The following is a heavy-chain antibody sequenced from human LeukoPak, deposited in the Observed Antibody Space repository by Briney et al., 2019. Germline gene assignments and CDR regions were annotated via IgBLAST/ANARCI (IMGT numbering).Heavy chain of an antibody. V-gene: IGHV4-59*01. CDR3: ARDPYGSGSPFYYYYMDV. D-gene: IGHD3-10*01. Sequence: SETLSLTCTASGGSISSYYWSWIRQPPGKGLEWIGYIYYSGSTNYNPSLKSRVTISVDTSKNQFSLKLSSVTAADTAVYYCARDPYGSGSPFYYYYMDVWGKGTTVTVSS. CDR1: GGSISSYY. CDR2: IYYSGST. J-gene: IGHJ6*03.